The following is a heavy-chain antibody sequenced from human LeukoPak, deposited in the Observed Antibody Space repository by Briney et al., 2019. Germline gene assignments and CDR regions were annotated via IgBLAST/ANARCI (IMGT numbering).Heavy chain of an antibody. D-gene: IGHD6-13*01. Sequence: PGGSLRLSCAASGFTFSSYAMNWVRQAPGKGLEWVSAISGDSRSTYYADSVKGRFTISRDNSQNTQSLQLNSLRAEDTAVYYCAKGGGSSWDPLDYWGQGTLVTVSS. CDR3: AKGGGSSWDPLDY. V-gene: IGHV3-23*01. J-gene: IGHJ4*02. CDR1: GFTFSSYA. CDR2: ISGDSRST.